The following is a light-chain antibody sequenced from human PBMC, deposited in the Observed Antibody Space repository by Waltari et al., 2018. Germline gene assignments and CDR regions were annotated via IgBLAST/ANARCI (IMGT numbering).Light chain of an antibody. V-gene: IGLV1-44*01. CDR3: AAWDDSLNKV. J-gene: IGLJ3*02. CDR1: SSTIGSNT. Sequence: QSVLTQPPSASGTPGQRVTISCSGSSSTIGSNTVTWYQQLPGTAPKLLIYSNNPPPARVPDRFSGSKSGSSAALAISGLQSADEADYYCAAWDDSLNKVFGGGTKLTVL. CDR2: SNN.